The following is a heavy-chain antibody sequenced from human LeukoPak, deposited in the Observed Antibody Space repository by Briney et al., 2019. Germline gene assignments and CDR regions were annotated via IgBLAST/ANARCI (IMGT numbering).Heavy chain of an antibody. Sequence: SGTLSLTCAVYGGSFSGYYWSWIRQPPGKGLEWIGEINHSGSTYYNPSLKSRVTISVDTSKNQFSLKLSSVTAADTAVYYCARAEWLRHYFDYWGQGTLVTVSS. D-gene: IGHD5-12*01. V-gene: IGHV4-34*01. CDR2: INHSGST. CDR1: GGSFSGYY. J-gene: IGHJ4*02. CDR3: ARAEWLRHYFDY.